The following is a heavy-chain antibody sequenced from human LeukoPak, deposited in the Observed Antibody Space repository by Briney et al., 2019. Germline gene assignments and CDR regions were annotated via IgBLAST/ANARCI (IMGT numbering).Heavy chain of an antibody. J-gene: IGHJ4*02. CDR1: GGSISGYY. V-gene: IGHV4-4*07. CDR3: ARTSPRAATFDY. CDR2: IYTSGST. D-gene: IGHD2-15*01. Sequence: SETLSLTCTVSGGSISGYYWSWIRQPAGKGLEWIGRIYTSGSTNYNPSLKSRVTMSVDTSKNQFSLNLNSVTAADTAVYYCARTSPRAATFDYWDQGTLVTVSS.